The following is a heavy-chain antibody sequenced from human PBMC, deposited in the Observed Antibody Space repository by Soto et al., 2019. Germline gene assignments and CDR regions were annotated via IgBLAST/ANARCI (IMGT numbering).Heavy chain of an antibody. CDR1: GGTFSSYA. Sequence: SVKVSCKASGGTFSSYAISWVRQAPGQGLEWMGGIIPIFGTANYAQKFQGRVTITADESTSTAYLELSRLRFDDAAVYFCARERYQVISDGMDVWGQGTTVTVSS. CDR3: ARERYQVISDGMDV. V-gene: IGHV1-69*13. D-gene: IGHD2-2*01. CDR2: IIPIFGTA. J-gene: IGHJ6*02.